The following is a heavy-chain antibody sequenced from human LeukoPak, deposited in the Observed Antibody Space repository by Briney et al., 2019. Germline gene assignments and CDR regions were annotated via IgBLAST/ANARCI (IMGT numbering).Heavy chain of an antibody. CDR2: INGYNGNT. V-gene: IGHV1-18*01. Sequence: ASVKVSCKASGYTFTSLHINWLRQAPGQGLEWMGWINGYNGNTHYSQNLQGRVTMTRDTSTNTVYLELRSLRFDDTAVYYCARGTRARGTCDNCHSSSLDSWGQGTLLTVSS. D-gene: IGHD2-15*01. CDR1: GYTFTSLH. J-gene: IGHJ4*02. CDR3: ARGTRARGTCDNCHSSSLDS.